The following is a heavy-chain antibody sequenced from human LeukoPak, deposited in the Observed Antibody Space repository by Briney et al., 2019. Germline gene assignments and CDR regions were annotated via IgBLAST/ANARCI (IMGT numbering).Heavy chain of an antibody. Sequence: PGGSLRLSCAASGFTFSSYGMHWVRQAPGKGLEWVAFIRYDGSNKFYADSVRGRFIISRDNSKNTLYLQMNSLRPEDTAVYYCATYRQVLLPFESWGQGTLVTVSS. CDR1: GFTFSSYG. D-gene: IGHD2-8*02. CDR3: ATYRQVLLPFES. CDR2: IRYDGSNK. J-gene: IGHJ4*02. V-gene: IGHV3-30*02.